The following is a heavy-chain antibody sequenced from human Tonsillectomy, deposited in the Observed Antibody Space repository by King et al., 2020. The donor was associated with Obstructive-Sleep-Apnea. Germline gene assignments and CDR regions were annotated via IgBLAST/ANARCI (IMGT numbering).Heavy chain of an antibody. V-gene: IGHV4-59*08. CDR1: GGSISSYY. D-gene: IGHD3-22*01. Sequence: QLQESGPGLVKPSETLSLTCTVSGGSISSYYWSWIRQPPGKGLEWIGYIYYSGSTNYNPSLKSLVTISVDTSKNQFSLKLSSVTAADTAVYYCARTEYYYDSSGYYYGWFDPWGQGTLVTVSS. J-gene: IGHJ5*02. CDR2: IYYSGST. CDR3: ARTEYYYDSSGYYYGWFDP.